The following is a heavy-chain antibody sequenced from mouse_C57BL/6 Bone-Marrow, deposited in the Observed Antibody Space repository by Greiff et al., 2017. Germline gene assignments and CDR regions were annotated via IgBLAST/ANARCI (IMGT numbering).Heavy chain of an antibody. CDR2: IWSGGST. D-gene: IGHD1-1*01. CDR1: GFSLTSYG. V-gene: IGHV2-2*01. CDR3: ARKATGGARDY. Sequence: VQLQQSGPGLVQPSQSLSITCTVSGFSLTSYGVHWVRQPPGKGLEWLGVIWSGGSTDYNAAFISSLSISKDNPKSLVFFKMNSLQADDSARYYCARKATGGARDYWGQGTSVTVSS. J-gene: IGHJ4*01.